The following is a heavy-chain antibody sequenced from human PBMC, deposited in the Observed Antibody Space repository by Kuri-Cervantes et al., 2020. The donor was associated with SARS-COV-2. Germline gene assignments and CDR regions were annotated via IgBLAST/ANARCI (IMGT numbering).Heavy chain of an antibody. CDR3: ASDGVSGSLSLDF. D-gene: IGHD6-19*01. CDR1: GGTFSTAI. V-gene: IGHV1-69*10. CDR2: IMPALGMP. J-gene: IGHJ6*02. Sequence: SVKVSCKASGGTFSTAIISWVRQGPGQGLEWVGGIMPALGMPNYAQKFRGRVTITADTSTATAYLELSGLKAEDTALYYCASDGVSGSLSLDFWGQGTTVTVSS.